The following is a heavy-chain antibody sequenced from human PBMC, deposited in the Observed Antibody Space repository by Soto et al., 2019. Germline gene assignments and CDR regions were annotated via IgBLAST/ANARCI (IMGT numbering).Heavy chain of an antibody. J-gene: IGHJ6*02. CDR3: AKEPQDIVLMVYALPGGMDV. V-gene: IGHV3-30*18. Sequence: QVQLVESGGGVVQPGRSLRLSCAASGFTFSSYGMHWVRQAPGKGLEWGAGISYAGSNKYYADSLKGRFTISRDNSKNTQYLQMTSLRAEDTAVSYCAKEPQDIVLMVYALPGGMDVWGQGTTVTVSS. D-gene: IGHD2-8*01. CDR1: GFTFSSYG. CDR2: ISYAGSNK.